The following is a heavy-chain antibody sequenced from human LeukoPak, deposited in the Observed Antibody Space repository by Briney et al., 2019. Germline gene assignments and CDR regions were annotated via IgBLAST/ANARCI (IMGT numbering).Heavy chain of an antibody. CDR1: GYTFISDG. CDR3: ARDNSVGETAWWFDP. D-gene: IGHD1-26*01. Sequence: ASVKVSCKASGYTFISDGISWVRQAPGQGLEWMGWISAYNGNTNYAQKLQGRVTMTRDMFTSTDYMELTSLTSDDTAVYYCARDNSVGETAWWFDPWGQGTLVTVSS. J-gene: IGHJ5*02. CDR2: ISAYNGNT. V-gene: IGHV1-18*01.